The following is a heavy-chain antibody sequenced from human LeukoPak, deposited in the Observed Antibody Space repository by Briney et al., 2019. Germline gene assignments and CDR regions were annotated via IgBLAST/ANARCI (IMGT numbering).Heavy chain of an antibody. CDR3: ARNYYDSSNYYSGLDY. CDR1: GFNFNIYS. J-gene: IGHJ4*02. CDR2: IRAEGDPT. D-gene: IGHD3-22*01. Sequence: GGSLRLSCRASGFNFNIYSMNWVRQAPGKGLEWVSVIRAEGDPTHYADSVKGRFTISRDDSKNTLFLQMNSLRVEDTAIYYCARNYYDSSNYYSGLDYWGQGTLVTVSS. V-gene: IGHV3-23*01.